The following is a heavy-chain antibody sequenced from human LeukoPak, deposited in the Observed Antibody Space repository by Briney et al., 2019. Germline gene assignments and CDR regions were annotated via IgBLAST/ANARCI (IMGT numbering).Heavy chain of an antibody. J-gene: IGHJ4*02. CDR2: IYYSGST. D-gene: IGHD1-26*01. Sequence: PSETLSLTCTVSGGSISSSGYYWGWIRQSPGEGLEWIGNIYYSGSTFYSPSLKSRVTISVDMSKNQFSLKLSSVTAADTAVYYCASLRERSYYARGFDYWGQGTLVTVSS. CDR3: ASLRERSYYARGFDY. V-gene: IGHV4-39*01. CDR1: GGSISSSGYY.